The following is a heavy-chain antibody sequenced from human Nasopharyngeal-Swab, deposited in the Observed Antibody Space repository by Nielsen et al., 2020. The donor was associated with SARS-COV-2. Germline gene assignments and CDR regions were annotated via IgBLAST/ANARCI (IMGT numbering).Heavy chain of an antibody. CDR2: TYHSGCT. D-gene: IGHD3-3*01. J-gene: IGHJ5*02. V-gene: IGHV4-59*01. Sequence: WIRQPPGKGLEWIGSTYHSGCTNNNPSLKSRVTITVDTSKNQVSLKLTSVTAADMAVYYCAREHIIGNWFDPWGQGTLVTVSS. CDR3: AREHIIGNWFDP.